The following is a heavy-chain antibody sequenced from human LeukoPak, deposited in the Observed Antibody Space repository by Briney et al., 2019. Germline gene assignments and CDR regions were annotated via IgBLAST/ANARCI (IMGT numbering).Heavy chain of an antibody. CDR1: GFTFGDHA. Sequence: GGSLRLSCTGSGFTFGDHAMSWVRQAPGKGLEWVGFIRSKAYGGTTEYAASVKGRFSISREDSKSIACLQMSSLKIEDTAVYYCARGPIYLWLYNGMDVWGQGTTVTVSS. V-gene: IGHV3-49*04. D-gene: IGHD3-16*01. CDR2: IRSKAYGGTT. J-gene: IGHJ6*02. CDR3: ARGPIYLWLYNGMDV.